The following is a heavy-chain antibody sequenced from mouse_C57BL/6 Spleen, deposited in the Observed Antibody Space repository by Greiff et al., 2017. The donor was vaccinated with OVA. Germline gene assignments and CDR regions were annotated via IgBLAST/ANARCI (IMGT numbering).Heavy chain of an antibody. CDR2: IYPSDSET. CDR3: ARRGGSTFDY. D-gene: IGHD1-1*01. V-gene: IGHV1-61*01. CDR1: GYTFTSYW. J-gene: IGHJ2*01. Sequence: QVHVKQPGAELVRPGSSVKLSCKASGYTFTSYWMDWVKQRPGQGLEWIGNIYPSDSETHYNQKFKDKATLTVDKSSSTAYMQLSSLTSEDSAVYYCARRGGSTFDYWGQGTTLTVSS.